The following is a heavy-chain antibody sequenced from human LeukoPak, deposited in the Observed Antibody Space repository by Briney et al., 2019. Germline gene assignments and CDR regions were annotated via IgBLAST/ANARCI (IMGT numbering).Heavy chain of an antibody. CDR2: INSDGINT. J-gene: IGHJ5*02. D-gene: IGHD3-22*01. Sequence: GGSLRLSCAASGLTFSNYWMRWVRQAPGKGLVWVSRINSDGINTSYADSVKGRFTISRDNAKNTLNLQMNSLRAEDTAVYYCARDLGQYYDTSDNWFDPWGQGTLVTVSS. V-gene: IGHV3-74*01. CDR3: ARDLGQYYDTSDNWFDP. CDR1: GLTFSNYW.